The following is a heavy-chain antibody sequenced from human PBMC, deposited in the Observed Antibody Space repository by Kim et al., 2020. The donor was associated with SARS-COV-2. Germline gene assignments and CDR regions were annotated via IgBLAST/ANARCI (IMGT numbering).Heavy chain of an antibody. CDR3: VTEGRDHYDSNGRAR. J-gene: IGHJ4*02. CDR2: ISDTGGST. CDR1: GFTFSSYD. D-gene: IGHD3-22*01. Sequence: GGSLRLSCAASGFTFSSYDMRWVRQAPGKGLEWVSVISDTGGSTYYADSAKGRFTISRDNSKNTLFLQMNSLRAEDTAVYYCVTEGRDHYDSNGRARRGQGTLVTVSS. V-gene: IGHV3-23*01.